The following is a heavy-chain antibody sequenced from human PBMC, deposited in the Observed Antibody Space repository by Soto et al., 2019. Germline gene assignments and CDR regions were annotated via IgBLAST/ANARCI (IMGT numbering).Heavy chain of an antibody. CDR2: ISAYNGNT. J-gene: IGHJ1*01. V-gene: IGHV1-18*04. D-gene: IGHD3-22*01. Sequence: GASVKVSCKASGYTFTRYGISWVRQASGQGLEWMGWISAYNGNTNYAQKLQGRVTMTTDTSTSTAYMELRSLRSDDTAVYYCARGDYYDSSGYYGYFQHWGQGTLVTVSS. CDR1: GYTFTRYG. CDR3: ARGDYYDSSGYYGYFQH.